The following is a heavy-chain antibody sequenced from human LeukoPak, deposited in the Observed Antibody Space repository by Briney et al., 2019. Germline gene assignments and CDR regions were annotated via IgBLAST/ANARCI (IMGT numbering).Heavy chain of an antibody. CDR1: GGSISSYY. V-gene: IGHV4-59*01. CDR2: IYYSGST. Sequence: SETLPLTCTVSGGSISSYYWSWIRQPPGKGLEWIGYIYYSGSTNYNPSLKSRVTISVDTSKNQFSLKLSSVTAADTAVYYCARDGSGRYLLWGQGTLVTVSS. CDR3: ARDGSGRYLL. J-gene: IGHJ4*02. D-gene: IGHD3-10*01.